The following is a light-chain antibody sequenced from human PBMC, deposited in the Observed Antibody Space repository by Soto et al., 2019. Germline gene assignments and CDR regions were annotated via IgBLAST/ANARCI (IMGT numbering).Light chain of an antibody. CDR1: SSDVGGYNY. Sequence: QSALTQPPSASGSPGQSVTISCTGTSSDVGGYNYVSWYQHHPGKAPKLIIYEVYKRPSGVPDRFSGSKSGNTADLTVSGLQAEDEADYYCSSYVGTNSHVYRTGTKLTVL. J-gene: IGLJ1*01. CDR3: SSYVGTNSHV. CDR2: EVY. V-gene: IGLV2-8*01.